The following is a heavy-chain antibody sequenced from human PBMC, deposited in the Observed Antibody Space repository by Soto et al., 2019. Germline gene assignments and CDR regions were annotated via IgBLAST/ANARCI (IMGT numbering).Heavy chain of an antibody. Sequence: QLQLQESGSGLVKPSQTLSLTCAVSGGSISSGGYSWSWIRQPPGKGLEWIGYIYHSGSTYYNPSLKSRVTISVDRSKNQFSLKLSSVTAADTAVYYCARAASDDYGDYVSPDYWGQGTLVTVSS. CDR1: GGSISSGGYS. CDR3: ARAASDDYGDYVSPDY. CDR2: IYHSGST. V-gene: IGHV4-30-2*01. J-gene: IGHJ4*02. D-gene: IGHD4-17*01.